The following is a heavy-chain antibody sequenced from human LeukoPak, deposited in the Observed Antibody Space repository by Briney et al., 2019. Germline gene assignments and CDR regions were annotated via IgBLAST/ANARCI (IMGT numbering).Heavy chain of an antibody. CDR1: GYTFTGYY. J-gene: IGHJ4*02. V-gene: IGHV1-2*02. CDR2: VNPNSGGT. Sequence: ASVKVSCKASGYTFTGYYMHWVRQAPGQGLEWMGWVNPNSGGTNYAQKFQGRVTMTRDTSISTAYMELSRLRSDDTAVYYCARDRLGATIRYDYWGQGTLVTVSS. CDR3: ARDRLGATIRYDY. D-gene: IGHD1-26*01.